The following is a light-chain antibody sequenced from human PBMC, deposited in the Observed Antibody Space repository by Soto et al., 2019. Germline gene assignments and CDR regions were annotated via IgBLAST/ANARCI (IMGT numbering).Light chain of an antibody. Sequence: EIVMTQSPATLPVSPGERVTLSCWASQSVGSNLAWYQRKPGQAPRLLIYGACTRVTGIPDRFSGSGSGTEFTLTISSLQSEDFAVYYCLQFKNWPLTFGGGTKVEIK. CDR2: GAC. CDR1: QSVGSN. J-gene: IGKJ4*01. V-gene: IGKV3-15*01. CDR3: LQFKNWPLT.